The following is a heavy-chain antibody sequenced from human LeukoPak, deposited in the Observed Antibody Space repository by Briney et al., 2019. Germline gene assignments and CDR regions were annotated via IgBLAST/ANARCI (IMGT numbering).Heavy chain of an antibody. J-gene: IGHJ4*02. V-gene: IGHV3-23*01. CDR1: GVTLSNYA. Sequence: PGGSLRLSCVASGVTLSNYAMSWARQAPGKGLEWVSAISTSGASTYYADSVKGRFSISRDNSRNTLYLQMNSLRAEDTAVFYCARAIVGATTRSFDYWGQGTLVTVSS. CDR3: ARAIVGATTRSFDY. D-gene: IGHD1-26*01. CDR2: ISTSGAST.